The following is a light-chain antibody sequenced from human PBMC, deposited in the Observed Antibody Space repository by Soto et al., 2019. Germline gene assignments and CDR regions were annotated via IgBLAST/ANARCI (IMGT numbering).Light chain of an antibody. J-gene: IGKJ2*01. CDR1: QSVSSTY. Sequence: EIVLTQSPGTLSLSPGERATLSCRASQSVSSTYLAWYQQKPGQAPRLLIHGASSRATGIPDRFSGSGSGTDFTLTINRLEPEDFAVYYCQQYGSSPEYTFGQGTKLEIK. CDR3: QQYGSSPEYT. CDR2: GAS. V-gene: IGKV3-20*01.